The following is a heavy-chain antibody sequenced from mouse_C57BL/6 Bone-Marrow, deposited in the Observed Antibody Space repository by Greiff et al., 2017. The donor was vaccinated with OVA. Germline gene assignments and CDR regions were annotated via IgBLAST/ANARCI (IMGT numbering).Heavy chain of an antibody. Sequence: VQLKESGPGLVKPSQSLSLTCSVTGYSFTSGYYWNWIRQFPGNQLEWMGYLSYDGSNNYNPSLKNRISITRDTSKNQFFLKLNSVTTEDTATYYCARDHDYGGVFDYWGQGTTLTVSS. V-gene: IGHV3-6*01. J-gene: IGHJ2*01. CDR3: ARDHDYGGVFDY. CDR2: LSYDGSN. CDR1: GYSFTSGYY. D-gene: IGHD2-4*01.